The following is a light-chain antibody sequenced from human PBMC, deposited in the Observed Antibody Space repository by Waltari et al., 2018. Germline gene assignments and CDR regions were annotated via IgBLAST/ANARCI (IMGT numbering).Light chain of an antibody. CDR2: EVT. CDR1: ISYVAHYNY. J-gene: IGLJ1*01. V-gene: IGLV2-11*01. Sequence: QSALTQPRSVSGSPGQSVTISCTATISYVAHYNYVSWYQQHPGKAPKLIIYEVTKRPSGVPDRLSGSKSGNTASLTISGLQAEDEADYYCCSYAGRYTFVFGTGTKVTVL. CDR3: CSYAGRYTFV.